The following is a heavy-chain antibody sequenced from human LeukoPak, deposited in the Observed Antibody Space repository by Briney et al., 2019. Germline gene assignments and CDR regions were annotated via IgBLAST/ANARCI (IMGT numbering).Heavy chain of an antibody. CDR2: IYYSGST. Sequence: SETLSLTCTVSGGSISSSSYYWGWIRQPPGKGLEWIGSIYYSGSTYYNPSLKSRVTISVDTSKNQFSLKLSSVTAADTAVYYCARGSRPPAMGYYYYYMDVWGKGTTVTVSS. CDR3: ARGSRPPAMGYYYYYMDV. J-gene: IGHJ6*03. D-gene: IGHD5-18*01. CDR1: GGSISSSSYY. V-gene: IGHV4-39*01.